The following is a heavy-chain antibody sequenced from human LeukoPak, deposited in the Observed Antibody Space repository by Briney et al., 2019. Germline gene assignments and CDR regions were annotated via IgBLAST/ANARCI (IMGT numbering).Heavy chain of an antibody. D-gene: IGHD3-22*01. CDR1: GFTFSSYA. CDR3: AKSITMIVVVMAA. Sequence: GGSLRLSCVASGFTFSSYAMSWVRQAPGKGLEWVLAISGSGGRTYYADSVKGRFTISRDNSKNTLYLQMNSLRAEDTAVYYCAKSITMIVVVMAAWGQGTLVTVSS. V-gene: IGHV3-23*01. CDR2: ISGSGGRT. J-gene: IGHJ5*02.